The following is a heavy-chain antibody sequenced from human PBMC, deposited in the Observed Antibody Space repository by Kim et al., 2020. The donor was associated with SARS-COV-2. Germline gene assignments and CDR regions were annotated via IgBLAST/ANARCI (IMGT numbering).Heavy chain of an antibody. V-gene: IGHV4-39*01. Sequence: SETLSLTCTVSGGSISSSSYYWGWIRQPPGKGLEWIGSIYYSGSTYYNPSLKSRVTISVDTSKNQFSLKLSSVTAADTAVYYCASIGDGYNPKLKYFQHWGQGTLVTVSS. CDR3: ASIGDGYNPKLKYFQH. D-gene: IGHD5-12*01. CDR2: IYYSGST. J-gene: IGHJ1*01. CDR1: GGSISSSSYY.